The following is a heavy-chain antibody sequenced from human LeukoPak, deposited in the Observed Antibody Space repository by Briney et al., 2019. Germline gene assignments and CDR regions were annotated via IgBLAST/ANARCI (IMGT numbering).Heavy chain of an antibody. D-gene: IGHD2-2*01. CDR3: ARDLGEPAAGMDV. CDR2: ISSSSSYI. V-gene: IGHV3-21*01. Sequence: GGSLRLSCAASGFTFSTYDMTWVRQAPGKGLEWVSSISSSSSYIYYADSVKGRFTISRDNAKNSLYLQMNSLRAEDTAVYYCARDLGEPAAGMDVWGQGTTVTVSS. J-gene: IGHJ6*02. CDR1: GFTFSTYD.